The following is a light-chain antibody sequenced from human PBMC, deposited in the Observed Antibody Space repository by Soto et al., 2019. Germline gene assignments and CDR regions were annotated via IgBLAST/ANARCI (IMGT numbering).Light chain of an antibody. CDR2: VNSDGSH. J-gene: IGLJ2*01. CDR3: QTWDAGLVV. Sequence: QPVLTQSPSASASLGASVKLTCTLSSGHSSYAIAWHQQQPEKGPRYLMKVNSDGSHSKGDGIPDRFSGSTSGAECFLTISSVQSEDEADYYCQTWDAGLVVFGGGTKLTVL. V-gene: IGLV4-69*01. CDR1: SGHSSYA.